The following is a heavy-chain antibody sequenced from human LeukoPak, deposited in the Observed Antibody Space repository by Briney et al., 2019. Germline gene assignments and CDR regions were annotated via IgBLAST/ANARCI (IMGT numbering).Heavy chain of an antibody. CDR3: ARDGSYIGLDV. V-gene: IGHV3-23*01. CDR1: GFTFSTSA. Sequence: GGSLRLSCEASGFTFSTSAMSGVRQAPGKGLEWVSSISTTVRNTYYADSVKGRFTISRDNSNSTLYLQMNSLRAEDTALYYCARDGSYIGLDVWGQGTMVTVSS. J-gene: IGHJ3*01. D-gene: IGHD1-26*01. CDR2: ISTTVRNT.